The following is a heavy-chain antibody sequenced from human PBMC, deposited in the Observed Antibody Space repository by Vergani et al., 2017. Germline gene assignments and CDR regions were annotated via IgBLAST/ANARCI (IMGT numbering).Heavy chain of an antibody. D-gene: IGHD4-11*01. CDR1: GFTVSSNY. V-gene: IGHV3-53*02. J-gene: IGHJ6*03. CDR3: ARVPSNYDDYYYYYYMDV. CDR2: IYSGGST. Sequence: EVQLVETGGGLIQPGGSLRLSCAASGFTVSSNYMSWVRQAPGKGLEWVSVIYSGGSTYYADSVKGRFTISRDNSKNTLYLQMNSLRAEDTAVYYCARVPSNYDDYYYYYYMDVWGKGTTVTVSS.